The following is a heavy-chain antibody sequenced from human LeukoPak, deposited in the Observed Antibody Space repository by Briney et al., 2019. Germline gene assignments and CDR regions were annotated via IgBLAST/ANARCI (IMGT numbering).Heavy chain of an antibody. CDR3: ARFGLGYYYDSSGPDLFDY. V-gene: IGHV3-23*01. J-gene: IGHJ4*02. CDR2: ITGSGGST. Sequence: GGSLRLSCAASGFTFSTYTMTWVRRAPGKGLEWVSAITGSGGSTNYADSVKGRFTISRDNAKNSLYLQMNSLRAEDTAVYYCARFGLGYYYDSSGPDLFDYWGQGTLVTVSS. D-gene: IGHD3-22*01. CDR1: GFTFSTYT.